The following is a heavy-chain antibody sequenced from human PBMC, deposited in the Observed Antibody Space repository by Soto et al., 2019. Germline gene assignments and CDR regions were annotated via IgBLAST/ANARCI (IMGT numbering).Heavy chain of an antibody. Sequence: PSETLSLTCAVSGGSVNSASYDWTWIRQPPGKGLEWIGYIRYSGTTDYNPSLKGRVTISLDTSKNHFSLKLTSVTSADTAVYYCGRTDRRGYWGACFWGQGTPGTVSS. CDR2: IRYSGTT. CDR1: GGSVNSASYD. CDR3: GRTDRRGYWGACF. D-gene: IGHD3-22*01. J-gene: IGHJ4*02. V-gene: IGHV4-61*03.